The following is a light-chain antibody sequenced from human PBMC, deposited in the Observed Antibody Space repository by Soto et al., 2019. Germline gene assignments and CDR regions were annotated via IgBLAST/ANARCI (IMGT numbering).Light chain of an antibody. Sequence: QLTQSPSSLSASVGDRVTINCRASQGISSYLAWYQQKPGKAPKFLIYAASTLQSGVPSRFSGSGSGTTFTLTISSLQSDDFATYYCLQYNGYYRTCGQGTKVDIK. CDR1: QGISSY. V-gene: IGKV1-9*01. J-gene: IGKJ1*01. CDR3: LQYNGYYRT. CDR2: AAS.